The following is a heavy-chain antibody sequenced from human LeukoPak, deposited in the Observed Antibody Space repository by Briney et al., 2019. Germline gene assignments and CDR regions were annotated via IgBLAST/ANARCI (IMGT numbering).Heavy chain of an antibody. CDR3: ASPLPCDFWSGYCDYYYYGMDV. J-gene: IGHJ6*02. Sequence: PGGSLRLSCAASGFTFSSYSMNWVRQAPGKGLEWVSYISSSSSTIYYADSVKGRFTISRDNAKNSLYLQMNSLRDEDTAVYYCASPLPCDFWSGYCDYYYYGMDVWGQGTTVTVSS. D-gene: IGHD3-3*01. CDR1: GFTFSSYS. V-gene: IGHV3-48*02. CDR2: ISSSSSTI.